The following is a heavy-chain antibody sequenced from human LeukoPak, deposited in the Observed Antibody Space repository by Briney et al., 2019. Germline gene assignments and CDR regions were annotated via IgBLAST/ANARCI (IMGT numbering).Heavy chain of an antibody. J-gene: IGHJ6*02. CDR1: GASISSYY. CDR2: IHHSGGA. V-gene: IGHV4-59*01. Sequence: PSEILSLTCTVSGASISSYYWSWIRQPPGKGLEWIGYIHHSGGANYNPSLKSRVTISVDTSKNQFSLKLSSVTAADTAVYYCARAGAPYGSGNYYNSDVWGQGTTVTVSS. D-gene: IGHD3-10*01. CDR3: ARAGAPYGSGNYYNSDV.